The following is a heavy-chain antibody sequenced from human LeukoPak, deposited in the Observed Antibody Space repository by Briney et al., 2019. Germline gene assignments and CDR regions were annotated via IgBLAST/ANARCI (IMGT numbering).Heavy chain of an antibody. CDR3: ARGWDDFWSGYSWFDP. V-gene: IGHV1-2*02. CDR1: GHTFSVYY. J-gene: IGHJ5*02. Sequence: GASVKVSCKASGHTFSVYYIHWVRQAPGQGLEWMGWINSKTGDTQYAQKFQGRVTMTRDTSISTAYMELSRLRSDDTAVYYCARGWDDFWSGYSWFDPWGQGTLVTVSS. D-gene: IGHD3-3*01. CDR2: INSKTGDT.